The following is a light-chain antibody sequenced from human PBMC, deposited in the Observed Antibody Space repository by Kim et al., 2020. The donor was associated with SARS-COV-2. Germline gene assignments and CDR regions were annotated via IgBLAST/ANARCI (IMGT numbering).Light chain of an antibody. J-gene: IGLJ1*01. CDR2: DVS. CDR1: SSDVGSYNY. V-gene: IGLV2-14*03. CDR3: SSYTSSTTLYV. Sequence: QSALTQPASVSGSPGQSITISCTGTSSDVGSYNYVSWYQHHPGKAPQLMIYDVSKRPSGVSNRFSGFKSGNTASLTISGLQAEDEADFYCSSYTSSTTLYVFGTGTKVTVL.